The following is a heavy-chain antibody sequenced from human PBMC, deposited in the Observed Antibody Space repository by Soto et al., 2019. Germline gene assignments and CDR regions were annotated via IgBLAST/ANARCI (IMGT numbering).Heavy chain of an antibody. J-gene: IGHJ3*01. CDR1: GYTFTSNG. CDR3: ARDRPHRFEC. D-gene: IGHD3-3*01. CDR2: ISADKGNT. Sequence: ASVKVSCKASGYTFTSNGISWVRQAPGQGLEWMGWISADKGNTNYAQKLQGRVTMTRDTSTSTVYMELRSLRSEDTAGYFCARDRPHRFECWGQGTMVTV. V-gene: IGHV1-18*01.